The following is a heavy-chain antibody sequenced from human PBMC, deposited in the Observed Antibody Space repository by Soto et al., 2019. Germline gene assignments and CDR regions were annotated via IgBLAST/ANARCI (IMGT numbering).Heavy chain of an antibody. D-gene: IGHD5-12*01. CDR1: GGSISSYY. CDR2: IYYSGST. Sequence: SETLSLTCTVSGGSISSYYWSWIRQPPGKGLEWIGYIYYSGSTNYNPSLKSRGTISVDTSKNQFSLKLSSVTAADTAVYYCARDHHIVATTLNIYYYYGMDVWGQGTTVTVSS. J-gene: IGHJ6*02. V-gene: IGHV4-59*01. CDR3: ARDHHIVATTLNIYYYYGMDV.